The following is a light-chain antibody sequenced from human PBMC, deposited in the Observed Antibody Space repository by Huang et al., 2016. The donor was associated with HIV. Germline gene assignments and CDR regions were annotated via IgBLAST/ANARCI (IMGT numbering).Light chain of an antibody. CDR1: QSVTSNY. CDR3: QQYGGSPWT. V-gene: IGKV3-20*01. Sequence: EIVLTQSPGTLSLSPGERASLSCRASQSVTSNYLAWYQQKPGQAPRLLIYGASSRATGIPDRFSGSGSGTDFTLTISRLESEDFAVYHCQQYGGSPWTFGQGTKVEIK. CDR2: GAS. J-gene: IGKJ1*01.